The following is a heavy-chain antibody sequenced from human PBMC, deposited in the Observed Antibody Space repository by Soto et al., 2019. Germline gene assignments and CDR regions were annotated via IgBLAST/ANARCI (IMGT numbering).Heavy chain of an antibody. CDR1: GDSISSFY. V-gene: IGHV4-59*01. D-gene: IGHD1-26*01. CDR3: VRDVGQADRNV. Sequence: SETLSLTCIVSGDSISSFYWSWIRQPPGKGLEWIGHIYYSWSTNYNPSLKSRVTISVDTSKNQFSLKLTSVTAAATAVYYCVRDVGQADRNVWGQGTLVNVSS. J-gene: IGHJ4*02. CDR2: IYYSWST.